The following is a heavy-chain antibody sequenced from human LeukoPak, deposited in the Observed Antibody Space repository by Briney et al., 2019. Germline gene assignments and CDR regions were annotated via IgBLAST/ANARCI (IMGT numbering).Heavy chain of an antibody. J-gene: IGHJ4*02. CDR3: ARRVATTGRYYFDY. V-gene: IGHV4-59*08. D-gene: IGHD1-1*01. Sequence: PSETLSLTCTVSGGSISTFYWTWIRQPPGKGLEWIGCVYYSGSTKYNPSLESRVTISVDASKNQSSLKLSSVTAADTAVYYCARRVATTGRYYFDYWGPGALVTVSS. CDR1: GGSISTFY. CDR2: VYYSGST.